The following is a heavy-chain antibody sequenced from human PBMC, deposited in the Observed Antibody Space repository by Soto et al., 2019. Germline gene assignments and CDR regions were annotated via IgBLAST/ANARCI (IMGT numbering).Heavy chain of an antibody. CDR2: IYNSGGS. CDR3: VGTGTTDDY. Sequence: QVQLQESGPGLVKPSQTLSLTCSVSGASVRSGDYYWSSIRQAPGKGLEWIGYIYNSGGSYYNPSLKGRLTISIDTSNNQFSLKLNSVTAADTAIYYCVGTGTTDDYWGRGTLVTVSS. V-gene: IGHV4-30-4*01. CDR1: GASVRSGDYY. D-gene: IGHD4-17*01. J-gene: IGHJ4*02.